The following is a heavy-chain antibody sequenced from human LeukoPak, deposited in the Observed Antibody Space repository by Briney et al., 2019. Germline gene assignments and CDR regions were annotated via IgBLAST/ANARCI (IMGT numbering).Heavy chain of an antibody. J-gene: IGHJ4*02. Sequence: PSETLSLTCTVSGGSISSISYYWDWIRQPPGKGLEWIGSIYYGGSTYYNPSLKSRVTISVDTSKNQFSLKLSSVTAADTAVYYCAGSPGQWLLLGFDYWGQGTLVTVSS. V-gene: IGHV4-39*01. CDR2: IYYGGST. CDR1: GGSISSISYY. CDR3: AGSPGQWLLLGFDY. D-gene: IGHD6-19*01.